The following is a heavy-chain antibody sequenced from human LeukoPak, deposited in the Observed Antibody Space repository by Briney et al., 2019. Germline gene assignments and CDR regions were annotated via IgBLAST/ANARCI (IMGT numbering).Heavy chain of an antibody. D-gene: IGHD3-3*01. V-gene: IGHV3-30-3*01. J-gene: IGHJ4*02. CDR2: ISYDGSNK. CDR1: GFTFSSYA. Sequence: GGSLRLSCAASGFTFSSYAMHWVRQAPGKGLEWVAVISYDGSNKHYADSVKGRFTISRDNAKNSLYLQMNSLRAEDTALYYCAKGAGYDFWSGYYTYWGQGTLVTVSS. CDR3: AKGAGYDFWSGYYTY.